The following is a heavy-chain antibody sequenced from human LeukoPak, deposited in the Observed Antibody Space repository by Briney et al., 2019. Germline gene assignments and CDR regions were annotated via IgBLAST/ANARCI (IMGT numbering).Heavy chain of an antibody. CDR3: ARGHCDGGTCYYPFDI. Sequence: SETLSLTCTVSGGSIISYYYNWLRQPPGKGLEWLGFVYYSGTTNYNPSLKSRVTISIDTSKRQFSLNLSSVTAADTAVYFCARGHCDGGTCYYPFDIWDQGTMVTVSS. D-gene: IGHD2-21*02. J-gene: IGHJ3*02. CDR2: VYYSGTT. CDR1: GGSIISYY. V-gene: IGHV4-59*01.